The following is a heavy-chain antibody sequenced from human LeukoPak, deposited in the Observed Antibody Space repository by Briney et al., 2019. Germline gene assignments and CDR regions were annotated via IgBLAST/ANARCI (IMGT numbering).Heavy chain of an antibody. J-gene: IGHJ5*02. CDR3: AIDCSSTSCYITRFGP. D-gene: IGHD2-2*02. CDR2: IFPMFGIA. Sequence: SVKVSCKASGGTFSSYAISWVRQPPCQGLEWVGRIFPMFGIANYAQKFQVRVTITAVKSTSTAYMELCSLRSEDTAVYDCAIDCSSTSCYITRFGPWGQGTLVTVSS. CDR1: GGTFSSYA. V-gene: IGHV1-69*10.